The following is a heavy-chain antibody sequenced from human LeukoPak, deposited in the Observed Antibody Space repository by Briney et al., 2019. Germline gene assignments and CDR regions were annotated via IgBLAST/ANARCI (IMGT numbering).Heavy chain of an antibody. CDR1: GGSINSGGYS. Sequence: PSQTLSLTCAVSGGSINSGGYSWSWIRQPPGKGLEWIGYIYHSGSTYYNPSLKSRVTISVDRPKNQFSLKLSSVTAADTAVYYCAREGVTAAFDYWGQGTLVTVSS. CDR2: IYHSGST. D-gene: IGHD6-25*01. CDR3: AREGVTAAFDY. J-gene: IGHJ4*02. V-gene: IGHV4-30-2*01.